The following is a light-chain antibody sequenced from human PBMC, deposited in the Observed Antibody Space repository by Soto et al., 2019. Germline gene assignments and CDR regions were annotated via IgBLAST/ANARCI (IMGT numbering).Light chain of an antibody. CDR1: QSVLYSSNNKNY. V-gene: IGKV4-1*01. CDR3: QQYYSTPLT. J-gene: IGKJ4*01. Sequence: DIVMTQSPDSLAVSLGDRATINCKSSQSVLYSSNNKNYLAWYQQKPGQPPKLLIYWASTRESGVPNRFSGSGSGTDFTLTISRLQAEDVAVYYCQQYYSTPLTFGGGTKVEIK. CDR2: WAS.